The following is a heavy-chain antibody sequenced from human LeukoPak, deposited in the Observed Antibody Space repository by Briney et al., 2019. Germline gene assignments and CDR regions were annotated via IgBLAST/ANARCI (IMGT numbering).Heavy chain of an antibody. J-gene: IGHJ6*02. D-gene: IGHD6-13*01. CDR2: IYYSGST. CDR1: GGSISSGGYY. V-gene: IGHV4-31*03. Sequence: PSETLSLTCTVSGGSISSGGYYWSWIRQHPGKGLEWIGYIYYSGSTYYNPSLKSRVTISVDTSKNQFSLKLSSVTAADTAVYYCARGPSSSWPNYYYYYGMDVWGQGTTVTVSS. CDR3: ARGPSSSWPNYYYYYGMDV.